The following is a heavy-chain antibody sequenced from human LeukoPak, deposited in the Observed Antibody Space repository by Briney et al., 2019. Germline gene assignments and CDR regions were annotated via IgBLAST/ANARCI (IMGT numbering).Heavy chain of an antibody. D-gene: IGHD2-21*01. CDR2: IRPNGDRT. J-gene: IGHJ4*02. Sequence: GGSLRLSCAASGIIFGSHGMAWVRQAPGKGLEWVSSIRPNGDRTFYADFVKGRFTISRDNSKNTVSLHMNSLRAEDSAIYRCARAYDKAYDYWGQGTLVTVSS. V-gene: IGHV3-23*01. CDR3: ARAYDKAYDY. CDR1: GIIFGSHG.